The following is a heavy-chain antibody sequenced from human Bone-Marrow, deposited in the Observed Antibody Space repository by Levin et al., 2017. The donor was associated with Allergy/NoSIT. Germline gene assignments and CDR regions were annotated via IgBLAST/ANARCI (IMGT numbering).Heavy chain of an antibody. CDR2: INSGGTT. J-gene: IGHJ4*02. V-gene: IGHV3-53*01. CDR3: ARDSDSSPY. CDR1: GFTVSNHY. D-gene: IGHD3-22*01. Sequence: PGESLKISSAASGFTVSNHYMSWVRQAPGKGLEWISVINSGGTTYYAESVKGRFTISRDNSKNTLYLQMSSLRAEYTAVYYCARDSDSSPYWGQGTLVTVSS.